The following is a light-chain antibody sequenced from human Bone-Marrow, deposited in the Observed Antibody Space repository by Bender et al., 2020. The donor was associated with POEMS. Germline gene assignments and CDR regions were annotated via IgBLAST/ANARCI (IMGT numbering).Light chain of an antibody. CDR3: QVWDSGSDHFV. J-gene: IGLJ1*01. CDR1: NIGSKS. V-gene: IGLV3-21*02. Sequence: SYVLTQSPSVSVAPGQTARITCGGDNIGSKSLNWYQQKPGQAPVVVVYDDSDRPSGIPERFSDSNSGNTATLTISRVEAGDEADYYCQVWDSGSDHFVFGSGTKVTVL. CDR2: DDS.